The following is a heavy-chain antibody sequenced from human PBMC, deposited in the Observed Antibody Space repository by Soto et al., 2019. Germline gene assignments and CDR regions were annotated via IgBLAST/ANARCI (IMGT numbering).Heavy chain of an antibody. Sequence: SETRARTWTVSGGSISRDYWSWIRQPAGKGLEWIGRIYISENTHYNPSLRSRVSMSLDTSKNQLSLNLSSVTAADTAVYYCARGVGRSSWTSFDSWGQGTLVTVSS. V-gene: IGHV4-4*07. CDR2: IYISENT. CDR1: GGSISRDY. J-gene: IGHJ4*02. CDR3: ARGVGRSSWTSFDS. D-gene: IGHD6-13*01.